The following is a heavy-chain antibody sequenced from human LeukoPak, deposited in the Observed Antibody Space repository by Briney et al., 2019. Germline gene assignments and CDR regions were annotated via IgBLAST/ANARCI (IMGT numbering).Heavy chain of an antibody. CDR1: EFTFSSYE. CDR2: ISSSGSTI. CDR3: ATYYYDSSAQRGDDAFDI. Sequence: TGGSLRLSCAASEFTFSSYEMNWVRQAPGKGLEWVSYISSSGSTIYYADSVKGRFTVSRDNAKKSLYLQMNSLRAEDTAIYYCATYYYDSSAQRGDDAFDIWGQGTMVTVSS. J-gene: IGHJ3*02. D-gene: IGHD3-22*01. V-gene: IGHV3-48*03.